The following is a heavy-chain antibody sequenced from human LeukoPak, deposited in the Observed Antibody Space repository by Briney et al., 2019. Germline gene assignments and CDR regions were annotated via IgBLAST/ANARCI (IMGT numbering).Heavy chain of an antibody. V-gene: IGHV3-49*03. J-gene: IGHJ4*02. CDR2: ISSKAYGGTT. CDR3: TRGHPEAYYFDY. Sequence: GGSLRLSCTASGFTFGDYAMRWFRQAPGKGLEWVGFISSKAYGGTTEYAASVKGRFTISRDDSQSIAYLQMNSLKTEDTAVYYCTRGHPEAYYFDYWGQGTLVTVSS. CDR1: GFTFGDYA.